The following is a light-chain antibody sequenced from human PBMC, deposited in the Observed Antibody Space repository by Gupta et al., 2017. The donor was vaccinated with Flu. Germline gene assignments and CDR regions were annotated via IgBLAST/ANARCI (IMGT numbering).Light chain of an antibody. Sequence: IGGTKNVPCYQHHPGQAPVLVVYDDSHRPSGIPDRFSASNSGDTAPLTISGLQAGDEADYYCHVCFASNYRPVFGAGTKVTVL. CDR2: DDS. J-gene: IGLJ1*01. CDR1: IGGTKN. V-gene: IGLV3-21*02. CDR3: HVCFASNYRPV.